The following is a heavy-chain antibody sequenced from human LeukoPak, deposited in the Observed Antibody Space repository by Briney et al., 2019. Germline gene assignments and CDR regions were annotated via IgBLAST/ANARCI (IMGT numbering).Heavy chain of an antibody. CDR3: ARSLVVRGVTLFDY. D-gene: IGHD3-10*01. CDR1: GGSISSSSSY. V-gene: IGHV4-39*07. Sequence: PSETLSLTCTVSGGSISSSSSYWGWIRQPPGKGLEWIGSIYYSGSTYYNPSLKSRVTISVDTSKNQFSLKLSSVTAADTAVYYCARSLVVRGVTLFDYWGQGTLVTVSS. CDR2: IYYSGST. J-gene: IGHJ4*02.